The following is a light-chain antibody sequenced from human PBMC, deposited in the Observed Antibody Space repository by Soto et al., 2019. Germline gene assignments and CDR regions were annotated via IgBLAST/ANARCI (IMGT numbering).Light chain of an antibody. J-gene: IGKJ1*01. V-gene: IGKV3-20*01. CDR3: HQYGGPRWT. Sequence: EIVLTQSPGTLSLSPGERATLSCRASQSVVTNSLAWYQQKPGQAPRLIIYGASNRATGIPDRFSGRGSGTDFTLTISRLEPEDCAVYYCHQYGGPRWTFGQGTKVDIK. CDR2: GAS. CDR1: QSVVTNS.